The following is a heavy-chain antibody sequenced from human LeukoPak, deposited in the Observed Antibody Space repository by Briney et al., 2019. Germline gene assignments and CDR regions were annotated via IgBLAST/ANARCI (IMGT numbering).Heavy chain of an antibody. V-gene: IGHV4-39*07. CDR3: ARENDSSGYYPLFDY. CDR2: LYYSGSI. J-gene: IGHJ4*02. D-gene: IGHD3-22*01. CDR1: GASISSSSYY. Sequence: PSETLSLTCTVSGASISSSSYYWGWIRQPPGKGLEWIGSLYYSGSIHYNPSLKSRVTISVNTSKNQFSLKLSSVTAADTAVYYCARENDSSGYYPLFDYWGQGTLVTVSS.